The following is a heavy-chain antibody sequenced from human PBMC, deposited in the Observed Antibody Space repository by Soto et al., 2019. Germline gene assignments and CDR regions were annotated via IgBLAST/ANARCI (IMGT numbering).Heavy chain of an antibody. V-gene: IGHV3-74*01. D-gene: IGHD1-26*01. CDR1: GFTFSGDW. J-gene: IGHJ4*02. Sequence: EVQLVESGGGLVQPGGSLRLSCAVSGFTFSGDWMHWVRQAAGKGLVWVARINMDGSSTNYADSVKGRFTISRDNAKNTLYLQMNSLRVDDTAVYYCARGPRGLYHHDYWGQGALVTVPS. CDR2: INMDGSST. CDR3: ARGPRGLYHHDY.